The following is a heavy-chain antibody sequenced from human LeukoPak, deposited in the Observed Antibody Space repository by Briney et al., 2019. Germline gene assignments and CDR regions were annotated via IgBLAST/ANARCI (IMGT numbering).Heavy chain of an antibody. J-gene: IGHJ4*02. CDR1: GGSFSGYY. CDR3: ARGQEYSSGWYKMDV. V-gene: IGHV4-34*01. Sequence: SETLSLTCAVYGGSFSGYYWSWIRQPPGKGLEXXXEXNHSGSTNYNPSLXXXVTISVDTSKNQFSLKLSSVTAADTAVYYCARGQEYSSGWYKMDVWGQGTLVTVSS. CDR2: XNHSGST. D-gene: IGHD6-19*01.